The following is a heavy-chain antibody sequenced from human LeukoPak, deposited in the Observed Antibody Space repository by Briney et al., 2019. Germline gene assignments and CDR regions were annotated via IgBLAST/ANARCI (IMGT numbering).Heavy chain of an antibody. Sequence: ASVKVSCKASGGTFSSYAISWVRQAPGQGLEWMGGIIPIFGTANYAQKFQGRVMITTDESTSTAYMELSSLRSEDTAVYYCARELKAAAGTGAFDIWGQGTMVTVSS. V-gene: IGHV1-69*05. D-gene: IGHD6-13*01. CDR1: GGTFSSYA. CDR3: ARELKAAAGTGAFDI. CDR2: IIPIFGTA. J-gene: IGHJ3*02.